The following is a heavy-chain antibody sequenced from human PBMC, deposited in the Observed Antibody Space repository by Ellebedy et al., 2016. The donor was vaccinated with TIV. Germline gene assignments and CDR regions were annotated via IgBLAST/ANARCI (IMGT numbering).Heavy chain of an antibody. D-gene: IGHD1-26*01. V-gene: IGHV1-69*13. CDR3: ARVGNSGSYYHREYYFDY. J-gene: IGHJ4*02. CDR2: IIPIFGTA. Sequence: SVKVSXXASGGTFSSYAISWVRQAPGQGLEWMGGIIPIFGTANYAQKFQGRVTITADESTSTAYMELSSLRSEDTAVYYCARVGNSGSYYHREYYFDYWGQGTLVTVSS. CDR1: GGTFSSYA.